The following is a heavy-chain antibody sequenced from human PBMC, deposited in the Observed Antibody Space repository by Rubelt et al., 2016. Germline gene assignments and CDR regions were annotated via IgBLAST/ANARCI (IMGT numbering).Heavy chain of an antibody. D-gene: IGHD1-7*01. CDR2: INPNSGDT. CDR3: ACLWNYGDDAFDI. CDR1: GFLFTGYL. J-gene: IGHJ3*02. Sequence: QLHLVQSGAEVKNPGASVKVSCKASGFLFTGYLMHWVRQAPGQGLEWLGRINPNSGDTKYGQRFRGRVTMTRDTSISTAYLEVSGLKSDDTAVYFCACLWNYGDDAFDIWGQGTMVTVSS. V-gene: IGHV1-2*06.